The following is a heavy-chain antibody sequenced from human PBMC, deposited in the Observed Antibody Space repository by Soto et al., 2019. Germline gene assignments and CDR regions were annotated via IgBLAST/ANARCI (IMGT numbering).Heavy chain of an antibody. V-gene: IGHV4-31*03. Sequence: SETLSLTCTVSGGSISSGGYYWSWIRQHPGKGLEWIGYIYYSGSTYYNPSLKSRVTISVDTSKNQFSLKLSSVTAADTAVYYCARGMVRGAPIDYWGQGTLVTVSS. D-gene: IGHD3-10*01. CDR2: IYYSGST. J-gene: IGHJ4*02. CDR3: ARGMVRGAPIDY. CDR1: GGSISSGGYY.